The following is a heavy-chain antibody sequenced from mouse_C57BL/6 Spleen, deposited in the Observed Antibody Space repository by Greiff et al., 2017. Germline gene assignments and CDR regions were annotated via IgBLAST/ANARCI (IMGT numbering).Heavy chain of an antibody. CDR1: GYTFTNYW. CDR2: IYPGGGYT. D-gene: IGHD4-1*01. J-gene: IGHJ3*01. V-gene: IGHV1-63*01. CDR3: ARSEGGKRTAWFAY. Sequence: QVQLQQSGAELVRPGTSVKMSCKASGYTFTNYWIGWAKQRPGHGLEWIGDIYPGGGYTNYNEKFKGKATLTADKSSSTAYMQFSSLTSEDSAIYYCARSEGGKRTAWFAYWGQGTLVTVSA.